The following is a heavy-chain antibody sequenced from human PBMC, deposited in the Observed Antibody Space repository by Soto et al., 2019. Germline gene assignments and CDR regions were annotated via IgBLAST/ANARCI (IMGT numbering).Heavy chain of an antibody. D-gene: IGHD5-18*01. Sequence: LSLTCTVSGGSISSSSYYWGWIRQPPGKGLEWIGSIYYSGSTYYNPSLKSRVTISVDTSKNQFSLKLSSVTAADTAVYYCARVQRGYSYYYGMDVWGQGTTVTVSS. CDR2: IYYSGST. J-gene: IGHJ6*02. V-gene: IGHV4-39*01. CDR1: GGSISSSSYY. CDR3: ARVQRGYSYYYGMDV.